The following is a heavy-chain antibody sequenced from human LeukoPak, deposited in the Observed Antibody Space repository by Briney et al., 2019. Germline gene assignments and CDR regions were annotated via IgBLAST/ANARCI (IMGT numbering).Heavy chain of an antibody. V-gene: IGHV1-2*02. J-gene: IGHJ4*02. CDR3: ATTTVTTWYFDY. CDR2: INPNSGGT. CDR1: GYTFTGYY. Sequence: ASVKVCCKASGYTFTGYYMHWVRQAPGQGLEWMGWINPNSGGTNYAQKFQGRVTMTRDTSISTAYMELSRLRSDDTAVYYCATTTVTTWYFDYWGQGTLVTVSS. D-gene: IGHD4-17*01.